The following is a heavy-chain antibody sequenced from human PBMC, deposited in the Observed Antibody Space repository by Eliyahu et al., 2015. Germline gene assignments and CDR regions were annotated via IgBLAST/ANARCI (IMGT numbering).Heavy chain of an antibody. Sequence: QLQLQESGPGLVKPSETLSLTCTVXGGSISSSSYYWGWIRQPPGKGLEWIANIYYTGSTYHNPSLRNRVTISVDTSKSQFSLKLSSVTATDTAVYYCARTYSGSYRYFDYWGQGTLVTVSS. CDR2: IYYTGST. V-gene: IGHV4-39*01. CDR3: ARTYSGSYRYFDY. J-gene: IGHJ4*02. CDR1: GGSISSSSYY. D-gene: IGHD1-26*01.